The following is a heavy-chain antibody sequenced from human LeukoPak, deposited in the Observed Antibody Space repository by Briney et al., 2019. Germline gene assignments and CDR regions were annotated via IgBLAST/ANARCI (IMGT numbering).Heavy chain of an antibody. J-gene: IGHJ4*02. Sequence: GSLRLSCAASGLTFSTYNMNWVRQAPGKGLEWIGYISASGSTNYNPSLGSRLTISMDASKNQFSLSLTSVTAADTAVYYCASGYTNWWPLDYWGQGARVIVSS. D-gene: IGHD2-8*02. V-gene: IGHV4-59*12. CDR1: GLTFSTYN. CDR3: ASGYTNWWPLDY. CDR2: ISASGST.